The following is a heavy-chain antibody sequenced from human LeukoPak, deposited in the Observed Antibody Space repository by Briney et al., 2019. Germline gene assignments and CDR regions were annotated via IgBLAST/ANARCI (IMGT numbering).Heavy chain of an antibody. CDR3: TRYSQGSGIYSVDY. CDR2: IKRDGSKK. V-gene: IGHV3-7*05. Sequence: GGSLRLSCAASGLTFRTYWMSWVRQAPGKGLEWEANIKRDGSKKYYVASVKGRFTISRDNDKTSLYLQMNSMRAEDTAVYYCTRYSQGSGIYSVDYWGQGTLVTVSS. J-gene: IGHJ4*02. CDR1: GLTFRTYW. D-gene: IGHD3-10*01.